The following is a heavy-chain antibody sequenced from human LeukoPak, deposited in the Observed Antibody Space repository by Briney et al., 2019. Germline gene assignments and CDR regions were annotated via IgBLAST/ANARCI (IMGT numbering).Heavy chain of an antibody. D-gene: IGHD3-22*01. CDR1: GGSISSSSYY. Sequence: SETLSLTCTVSGGSISSSSYYWSWIRQPPGKGLEWIGYIFYTGTTNYNPSLNSRVTISVDTSKNQFSLRLNSVTAADTAVYYCARGGGSGYYPGDYWGQGTLVTVSS. V-gene: IGHV4-61*01. CDR2: IFYTGTT. J-gene: IGHJ4*02. CDR3: ARGGGSGYYPGDY.